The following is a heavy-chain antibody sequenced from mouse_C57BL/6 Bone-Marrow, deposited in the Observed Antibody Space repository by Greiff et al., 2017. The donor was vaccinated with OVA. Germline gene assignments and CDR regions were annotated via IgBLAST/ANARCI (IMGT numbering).Heavy chain of an antibody. CDR3: AKERLPDWYFDV. Sequence: VMLVESGPGLVAPSQSLSITCTVSGFSLTSYGVSWVRQPPGKGLEWLGVIWGDGSTNYHSALISRLSISKDNSKSHVFLQLNSLQTDDTATYYCAKERLPDWYFDVWGTGTTVTVSS. V-gene: IGHV2-3*01. D-gene: IGHD2-4*01. CDR2: IWGDGST. J-gene: IGHJ1*03. CDR1: GFSLTSYG.